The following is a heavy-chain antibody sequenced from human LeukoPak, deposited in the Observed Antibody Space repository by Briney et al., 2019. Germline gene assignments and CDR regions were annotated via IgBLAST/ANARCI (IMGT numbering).Heavy chain of an antibody. Sequence: PGGSLRLSCAASGFTFDDYAMHWVRQAPGKGLEWVSGISWNSGSIGYADSVKGRFTISRDNSKNTLYLQMNSLRAEDTAVYYCASRIVVVPAADYWGQGTLVTVSS. CDR3: ASRIVVVPAADY. CDR1: GFTFDDYA. J-gene: IGHJ4*02. D-gene: IGHD2-2*01. CDR2: ISWNSGSI. V-gene: IGHV3-9*01.